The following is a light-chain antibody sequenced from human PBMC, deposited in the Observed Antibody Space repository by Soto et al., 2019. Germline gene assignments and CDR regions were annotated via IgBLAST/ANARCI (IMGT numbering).Light chain of an antibody. CDR3: QHRNNWPPGAT. CDR2: DAS. J-gene: IGKJ4*01. V-gene: IGKV3-11*01. Sequence: EVVLTQSPATLSLSPGERATLSCRASQSVSTYLAWYQHKPGQAPRLLIYDASIRATGTPARFSGGGSGTEFTLTISRLAPEDLAVYYCQHRNNWPPGATFGGGTKVEIK. CDR1: QSVSTY.